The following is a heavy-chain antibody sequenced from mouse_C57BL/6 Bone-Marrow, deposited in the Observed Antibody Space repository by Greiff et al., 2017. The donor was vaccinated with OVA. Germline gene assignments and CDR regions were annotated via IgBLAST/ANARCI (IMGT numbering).Heavy chain of an antibody. CDR3: ARSHHCSSPWFAC. Sequence: QVQLQQPGAELVKPGASVKLSCKASGYTFTSYWMHWVKQRPGQGLEWIGMIHPNSGSTNYNEKFKSKATLTVDKSSSTAYMQLSSLTSEDSAVYYCARSHHCSSPWFACWDQGTLVTVSA. CDR2: IHPNSGST. D-gene: IGHD1-1*01. CDR1: GYTFTSYW. V-gene: IGHV1-64*01. J-gene: IGHJ3*01.